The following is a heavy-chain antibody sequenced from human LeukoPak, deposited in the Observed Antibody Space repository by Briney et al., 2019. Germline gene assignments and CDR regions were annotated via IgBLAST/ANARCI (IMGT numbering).Heavy chain of an antibody. J-gene: IGHJ6*04. D-gene: IGHD3-10*02. CDR2: IGTSTTYI. CDR3: AELGITMIGGV. V-gene: IGHV3-21*01. CDR1: GFTFSTYP. Sequence: GGSLRLSCAASGFTFSTYPMKWVRQAPGKGLEWVSSIGTSTTYIYYADSVKGRFTISRDNAKNSLYLQMNSLRAEDTAVYYCAELGITMIGGVWGKGTTVTISS.